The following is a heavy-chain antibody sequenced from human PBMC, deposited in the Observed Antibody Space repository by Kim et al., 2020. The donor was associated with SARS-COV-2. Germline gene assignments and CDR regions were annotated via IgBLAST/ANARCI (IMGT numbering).Heavy chain of an antibody. V-gene: IGHV3-11*01. CDR1: GFTFSDYY. CDR2: ISSSGSTI. D-gene: IGHD7-27*01. Sequence: GGSLRLSCAASGFTFSDYYMSWIRQAPGKGLEWVSYISSSGSTIYYADSVKGRFTISRDNAKNSLYLQMNSLRAEDTAVYYCARRLLTKETYYFDYWGQGTLVTVSS. J-gene: IGHJ4*02. CDR3: ARRLLTKETYYFDY.